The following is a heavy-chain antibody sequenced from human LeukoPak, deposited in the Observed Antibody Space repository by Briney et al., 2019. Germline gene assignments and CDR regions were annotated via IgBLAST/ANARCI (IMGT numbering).Heavy chain of an antibody. D-gene: IGHD6-6*01. CDR1: GYTFTIYG. Sequence: ASVKVSRKASGYTFTIYGISWVRPAPRQGLEWMGWISAYNGNTNYAQRLQGRVTMTTDTSTSTAYMELRSLRSDDTAVYYCARAGGSSWDYWGQGTLVTVSS. CDR2: ISAYNGNT. V-gene: IGHV1-18*01. J-gene: IGHJ4*02. CDR3: ARAGGSSWDY.